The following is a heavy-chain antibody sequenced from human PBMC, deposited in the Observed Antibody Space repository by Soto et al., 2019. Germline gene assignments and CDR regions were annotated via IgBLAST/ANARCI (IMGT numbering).Heavy chain of an antibody. CDR1: GGSISSSSYY. J-gene: IGHJ6*02. Sequence: SETLSLTCTVSGGSISSSSYYWGWIRQPPGKGLEWIGSIYYSGSTYYNPSLKSRVTISVDTSKNQFSLKLSSVTAADTAVYYRARHVDYAGYGMHVSGQGTTVT. CDR2: IYYSGST. V-gene: IGHV4-39*01. D-gene: IGHD2-2*01. CDR3: ARHVDYAGYGMHV.